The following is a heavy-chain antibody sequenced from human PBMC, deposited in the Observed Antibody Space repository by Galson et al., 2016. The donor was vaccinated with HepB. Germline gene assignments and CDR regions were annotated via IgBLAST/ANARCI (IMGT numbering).Heavy chain of an antibody. J-gene: IGHJ6*02. Sequence: SLRLSCAASGFTFTKYAMHWVRQAPGKGLEWVAVAWFDESDKHYGDSVKGRFTISRDNYKNTAYLHMNSLRAGDTAVHYCARDPGRDGGMDVWGQGTTVTVSS. CDR3: ARDPGRDGGMDV. CDR1: GFTFTKYA. D-gene: IGHD5-24*01. V-gene: IGHV3-33*01. CDR2: AWFDESDK.